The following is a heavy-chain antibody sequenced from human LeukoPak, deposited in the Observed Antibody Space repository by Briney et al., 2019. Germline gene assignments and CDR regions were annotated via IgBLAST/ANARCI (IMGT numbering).Heavy chain of an antibody. CDR1: NYSINSGDF. Sequence: PSETLSLTCAVSNYSINSGDFWAWLRQPPGKGLEWIASAALGGGTHYNPSLKSRVTLSVDTSKNAFSLKLSSVTAADTAVYYCPRPRHKSMDIFDYWGRGTLVTVSS. D-gene: IGHD2-2*03. CDR3: PRPRHKSMDIFDY. J-gene: IGHJ4*02. CDR2: AALGGGT. V-gene: IGHV4-38-2*01.